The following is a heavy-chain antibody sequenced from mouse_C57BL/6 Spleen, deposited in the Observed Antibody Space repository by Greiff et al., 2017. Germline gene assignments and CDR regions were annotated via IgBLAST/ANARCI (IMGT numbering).Heavy chain of an antibody. J-gene: IGHJ1*03. CDR3: ARDGYYLYWYFDV. CDR2: ISSGSSTI. Sequence: EVKLVESGGGLVKPGGSLKLSCAASGFTFSDYGMHWVRQAPEKGLEWVAYISSGSSTIYYADPVKGRFTISRDNAKNTLFLQMTSLRSEDTAMYYCARDGYYLYWYFDVWGTGTTVTVSS. V-gene: IGHV5-17*01. D-gene: IGHD2-3*01. CDR1: GFTFSDYG.